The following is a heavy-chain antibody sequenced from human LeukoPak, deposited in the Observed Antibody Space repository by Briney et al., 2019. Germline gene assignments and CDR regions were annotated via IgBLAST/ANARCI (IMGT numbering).Heavy chain of an antibody. CDR2: IIPIFGTA. V-gene: IGHV1-69*06. CDR1: GGTFSSYA. CDR3: ASGINYFGYFDY. J-gene: IGHJ4*02. Sequence: VAPVKVSCKASGGTFSSYAISWVRQAPGQGLEWMGRIIPIFGTANYAQKFQGRVTITADKSTSTAYMGLSSLRSEDTAVYYCASGINYFGYFDYWGQGTLVTVSS. D-gene: IGHD3-9*01.